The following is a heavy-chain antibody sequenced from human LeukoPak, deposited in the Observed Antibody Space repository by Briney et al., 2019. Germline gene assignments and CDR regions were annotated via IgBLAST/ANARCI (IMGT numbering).Heavy chain of an antibody. CDR3: ARVDLLTGYYFFDY. CDR1: GYTFTSYY. D-gene: IGHD3-9*01. V-gene: IGHV1-46*01. Sequence: ASVKVSCKASGYTFTSYYMHWVRQAPGQGLEWMGIINPSGGSTSYAQKFQGRVTMTTDTSTSTAYMELRSLGSDETAVYYCARVDLLTGYYFFDYWGQGTLVTVSS. CDR2: INPSGGST. J-gene: IGHJ4*02.